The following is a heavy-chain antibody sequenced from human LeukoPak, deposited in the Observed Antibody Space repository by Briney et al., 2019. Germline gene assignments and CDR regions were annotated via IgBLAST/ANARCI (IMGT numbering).Heavy chain of an antibody. CDR2: IYYSGIT. CDR3: VRGSGSYYQGRDFDY. D-gene: IGHD1-26*01. CDR1: GGSISSYY. Sequence: SEALSLTCTVSGGSISSYYWSWIRQPPGKGLEWIGYIYYSGITNYNPSLKSRVTISVDRSKNQFSLKLSSVTAADTAMYYCVRGSGSYYQGRDFDYWGQGTLVTVSS. J-gene: IGHJ4*02. V-gene: IGHV4-59*01.